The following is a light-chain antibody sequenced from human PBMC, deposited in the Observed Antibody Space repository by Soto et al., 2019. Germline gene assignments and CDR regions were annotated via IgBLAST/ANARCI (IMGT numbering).Light chain of an antibody. J-gene: IGLJ1*01. CDR3: SSYTSSSTYV. V-gene: IGLV2-14*01. CDR2: DVS. Sequence: QSVLTQPASVSGSPGQSITISCTGTSSDVGGYNYVSWYQQHPGKAPKLMIYDVSNRPSGVSNRFSGSKFGNTASLTISGLQAEDEADYYCSSYTSSSTYVFGTG. CDR1: SSDVGGYNY.